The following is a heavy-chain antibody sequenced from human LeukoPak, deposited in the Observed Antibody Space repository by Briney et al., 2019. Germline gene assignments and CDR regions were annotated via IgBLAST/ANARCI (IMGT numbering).Heavy chain of an antibody. J-gene: IGHJ4*02. CDR1: GFTFSSYW. D-gene: IGHD3-22*01. CDR3: ARGGGGDYYDSNGYL. CDR2: IKKDGSEK. Sequence: GGSLRLSCSASGFTFSSYWMSWVRQAPGKGLEWVANIKKDGSEKKYVDSVKGRFTISRDNAKNSLYLQMNSLRAEDTAVYYCARGGGGDYYDSNGYLWGQGTLVTVSS. V-gene: IGHV3-7*01.